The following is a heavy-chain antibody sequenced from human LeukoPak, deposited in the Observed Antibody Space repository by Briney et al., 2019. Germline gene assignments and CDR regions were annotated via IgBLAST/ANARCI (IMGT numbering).Heavy chain of an antibody. CDR2: LRGNDET. CDR1: GISFRNYA. CDR3: ARASWVSDPDAVW. Sequence: PGGSLRLSCAASGISFRNYAMSWGRQAPARGPEWVSSLRGNDETFYADSVKGRFSLSRDYSRNTVYLQLNNLRVEDTAIYYCARASWVSDPDAVWWGQGTQVTVSS. V-gene: IGHV3-23*01. J-gene: IGHJ4*02. D-gene: IGHD3-10*01.